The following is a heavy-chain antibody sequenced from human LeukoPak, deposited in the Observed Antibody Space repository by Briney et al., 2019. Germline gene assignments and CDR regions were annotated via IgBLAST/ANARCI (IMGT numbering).Heavy chain of an antibody. CDR2: INPNSGGT. J-gene: IGHJ4*02. D-gene: IGHD6-6*01. V-gene: IGHV1-2*02. CDR3: ARGPGLYSSSSAYFDY. CDR1: GYTFTGYY. Sequence: ASVKVSCKASGYTFTGYYMHWVRQAPGQGLEWMGWINPNSGGTNYAQKFQGRVTMTRDTSISTAYMELSRLRSDDTAVYYCARGPGLYSSSSAYFDYWGQGTLVTVSS.